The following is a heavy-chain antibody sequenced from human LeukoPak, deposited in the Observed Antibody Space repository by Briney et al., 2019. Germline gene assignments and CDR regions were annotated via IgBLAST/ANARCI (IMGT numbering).Heavy chain of an antibody. CDR2: IYHSGST. V-gene: IGHV4-38-2*01. CDR1: GYSISSDYY. CDR3: ATRPDYYYHMDV. D-gene: IGHD6-6*01. Sequence: SETLSLTCAVSGYSISSDYYWGWIRQPPGEGLEWLGTIYHSGSTYSNPSLSSRVTISVDTSKNQFSLRLSSVTTADTAVYYCATRPDYYYHMDVWGKGTTVTVSS. J-gene: IGHJ6*03.